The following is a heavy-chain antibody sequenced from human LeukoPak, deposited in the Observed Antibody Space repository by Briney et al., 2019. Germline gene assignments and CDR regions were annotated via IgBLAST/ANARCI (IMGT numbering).Heavy chain of an antibody. CDR3: ARWGPDAFDI. CDR1: GGSVSSYY. J-gene: IGHJ3*02. Sequence: SETLSLTCTVSGGSVSSYYWSWIRQPPGKGLEWIGYIYYSGSTNYNPSLESRVTISVDTSKNQFSLKLSSVTAADTAVYYCARWGPDAFDIWGQGTMVTVSS. CDR2: IYYSGST. D-gene: IGHD3-16*01. V-gene: IGHV4-59*02.